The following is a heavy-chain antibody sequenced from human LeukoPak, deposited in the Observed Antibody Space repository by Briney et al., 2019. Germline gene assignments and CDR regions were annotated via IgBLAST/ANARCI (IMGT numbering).Heavy chain of an antibody. V-gene: IGHV1-2*02. CDR1: GYTFTGYY. D-gene: IGHD6-13*01. Sequence: ASVKVSCKASGYTFTGYYMHWVRQAPGQRLEWMGWINPNSGGTNYAQKFQGRVTMTRDTSISTAYMELSRLRSDDTAVYYCARSPVQGSSWYRNYYYYYMDVWGKGTTVTVSS. CDR2: INPNSGGT. J-gene: IGHJ6*03. CDR3: ARSPVQGSSWYRNYYYYYMDV.